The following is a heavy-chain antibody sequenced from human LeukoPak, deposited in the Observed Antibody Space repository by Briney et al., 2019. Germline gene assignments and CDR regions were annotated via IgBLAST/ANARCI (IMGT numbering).Heavy chain of an antibody. Sequence: GGSLRLSCAASGFTFSSYAMSWVRQAPGKGLEWVSAISGSVGSTYYADSVKGRFTISRDNSKNTLYLQMNSLRAEDTAVYYCAKMTESSGWTVKDFDYWGQGTLVTVSS. CDR3: AKMTESSGWTVKDFDY. V-gene: IGHV3-23*01. D-gene: IGHD6-19*01. J-gene: IGHJ4*02. CDR2: ISGSVGST. CDR1: GFTFSSYA.